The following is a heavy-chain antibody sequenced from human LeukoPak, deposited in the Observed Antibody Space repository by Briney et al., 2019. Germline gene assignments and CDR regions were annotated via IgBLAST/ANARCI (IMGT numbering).Heavy chain of an antibody. D-gene: IGHD2-21*02. J-gene: IGHJ3*02. V-gene: IGHV5-51*01. CDR1: GYSFTNYW. Sequence: GESLKISCKGSGYSFTNYWIGWVRQMPGKGLEWMGIIYPDDSDTTYSPSFQGQVTISADKSINTAYLQWSSLKASDTAMYYCARSGGGDFDAFDIWGQGTMVTVSS. CDR3: ARSGGGDFDAFDI. CDR2: IYPDDSDT.